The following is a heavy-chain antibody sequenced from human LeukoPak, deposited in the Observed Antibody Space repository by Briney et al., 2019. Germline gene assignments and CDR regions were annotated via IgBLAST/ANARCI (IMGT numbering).Heavy chain of an antibody. CDR1: GGSIISDGYY. J-gene: IGHJ2*01. D-gene: IGHD3-22*01. CDR2: IYYSGST. Sequence: SETLSLTCTVSGGSIISDGYYWTWIRQYPGTGLEWIGNIYYSGSTYFNPSLQSRLTVSVDTSSNQFFLRLRSATAADTAVYYCVRDSYDSSGGYWYFDLWGRGTLVSVSS. CDR3: VRDSYDSSGGYWYFDL. V-gene: IGHV4-31*03.